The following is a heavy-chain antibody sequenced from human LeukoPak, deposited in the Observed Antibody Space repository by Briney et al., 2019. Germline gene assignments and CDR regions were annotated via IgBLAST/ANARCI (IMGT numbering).Heavy chain of an antibody. J-gene: IGHJ6*03. CDR2: IYYSGST. CDR1: GGSISSYY. Sequence: SETLSLTCTVSGGSISSYYWSWIRQPPGKGLEWIGYIYYSGSTNYNPSPKSRVTISVDTSKNQFSLKLSSVTAADTAVYYCASGGSYSTSDHYYYYYMDVWGKGTTVTISS. CDR3: ASGGSYSTSDHYYYYYMDV. V-gene: IGHV4-59*01. D-gene: IGHD2-2*01.